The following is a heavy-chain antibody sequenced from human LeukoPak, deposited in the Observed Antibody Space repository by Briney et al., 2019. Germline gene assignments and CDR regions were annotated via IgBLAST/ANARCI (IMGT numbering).Heavy chain of an antibody. D-gene: IGHD3-9*01. CDR1: GFAFSTYW. J-gene: IGHJ4*02. V-gene: IGHV3-7*01. Sequence: PGGSLRLSCAASGFAFSTYWMDWVRQAPGKGLEWVGNINQDGSVKHYVDSVRGRSTISRDNARNSVYLQMNALRVEDTAVFYVPKNFVSWGQGTLVT. CDR3: PKNFVS. CDR2: INQDGSVK.